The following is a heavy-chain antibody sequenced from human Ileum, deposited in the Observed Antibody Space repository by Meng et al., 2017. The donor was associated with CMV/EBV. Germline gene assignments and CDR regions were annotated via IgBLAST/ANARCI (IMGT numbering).Heavy chain of an antibody. J-gene: IGHJ4*02. D-gene: IGHD1-26*01. V-gene: IGHV3-23*03. CDR2: IYSGASST. CDR1: GFTFSTYA. Sequence: GESLKISCAASGFTFSTYAMSWVRQAPGKGLEWVSFIYSGASSTQYADSVKGRFTISRDNSKNTLYLQMNSLRAEDMAVYYCAKDLGIIVGATDYWGQGTLVTVSS. CDR3: AKDLGIIVGATDY.